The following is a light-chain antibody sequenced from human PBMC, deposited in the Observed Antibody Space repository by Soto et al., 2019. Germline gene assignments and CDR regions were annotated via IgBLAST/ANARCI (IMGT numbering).Light chain of an antibody. J-gene: IGKJ1*01. CDR3: QQYGSSPRT. Sequence: EIVLTQSPGTLSLFPGERATFSCRASQSVSSTYLAWYQQKPGQAPRLLIYGASSRATGIPDRFSGSGSGTDFTLTISGLEPEDSAVYYCQQYGSSPRTFGQGTKVEI. CDR2: GAS. V-gene: IGKV3-20*01. CDR1: QSVSSTY.